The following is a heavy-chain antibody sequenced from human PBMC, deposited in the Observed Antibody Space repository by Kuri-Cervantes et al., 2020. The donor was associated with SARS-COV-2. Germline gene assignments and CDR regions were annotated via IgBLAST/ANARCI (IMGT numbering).Heavy chain of an antibody. J-gene: IGHJ4*02. CDR2: INTDGSHK. Sequence: GGSLRLSCAASGFTFSSYSMLWVRQAPGKGLEWVSSINTDGSHKNYADSVKGRFTISRDSAKSSLYLQMNSLRVEDTAVYYCARYFGVITVDYWGRGTLVTGSS. V-gene: IGHV3-21*01. CDR3: ARYFGVITVDY. CDR1: GFTFSSYS. D-gene: IGHD3-3*01.